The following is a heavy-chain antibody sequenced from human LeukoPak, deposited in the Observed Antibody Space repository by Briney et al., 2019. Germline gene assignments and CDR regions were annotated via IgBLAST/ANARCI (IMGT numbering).Heavy chain of an antibody. J-gene: IGHJ5*02. D-gene: IGHD6-13*01. CDR2: MNPNSGNT. CDR3: ARGNWGSSSYRFDP. Sequence: ASVNVSCKASGYTFTGYYMHWVRQAPGQGLEWMGWMNPNSGNTGYAQKFQGRVTMTRNTSISTDYMELSRLRSEDTAVYYCARGNWGSSSYRFDPWGQGTLVTVSS. CDR1: GYTFTGYY. V-gene: IGHV1-8*02.